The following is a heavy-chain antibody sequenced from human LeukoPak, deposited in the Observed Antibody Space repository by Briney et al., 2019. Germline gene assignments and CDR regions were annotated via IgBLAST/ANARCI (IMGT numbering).Heavy chain of an antibody. D-gene: IGHD4-17*01. V-gene: IGHV3-23*01. CDR3: ARGRDYGECDY. J-gene: IGHJ4*02. CDR1: GFTFSSYE. CDR2: ISGGGYTT. Sequence: GGSLRLSCAASGFTFSSYEMNWVRQAPGKGLEWVSLISGGGYTTYYADSVKGRFTISRDNPKNTLYLQLNSLRAEDTAVYYCARGRDYGECDYWGQGTLVTVSS.